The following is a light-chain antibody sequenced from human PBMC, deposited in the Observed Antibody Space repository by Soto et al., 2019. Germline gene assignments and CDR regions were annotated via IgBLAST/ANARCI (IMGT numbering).Light chain of an antibody. J-gene: IGKJ5*01. Sequence: AIQLTQSPSSLSASVGDRVTITCRASQGISSALAWYQQKPGKPPKLLMYDASSLESGVPSRFSGSESGTDFTLTITSLQPEDFATYYCQQFNSYPITFGQGTRLEI. CDR1: QGISSA. CDR2: DAS. V-gene: IGKV1-13*02. CDR3: QQFNSYPIT.